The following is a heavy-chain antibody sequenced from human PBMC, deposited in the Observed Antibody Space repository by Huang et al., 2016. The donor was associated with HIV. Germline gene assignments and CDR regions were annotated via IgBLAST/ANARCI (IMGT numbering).Heavy chain of an antibody. D-gene: IGHD1-26*01. V-gene: IGHV3-53*01. J-gene: IGHJ4*02. CDR1: GFTVSGTY. CDR3: ARGGNTVGYFDN. Sequence: EVQLVESGGGLIQPGGSLRLSCAASGFTVSGTYMSWVRQAPRKGLELVSVIYSGGTTYFADSVKCRFTFSRDNSKNTVYLQMNSLRADDTAVYYCARGGNTVGYFDNWGQGTLVTVSS. CDR2: IYSGGTT.